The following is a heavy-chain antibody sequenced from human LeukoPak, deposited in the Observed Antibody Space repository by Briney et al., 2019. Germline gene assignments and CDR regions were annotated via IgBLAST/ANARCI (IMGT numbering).Heavy chain of an antibody. CDR2: ISGSGLNT. V-gene: IGHV3-23*01. CDR3: AKGGGYGSGTYSED. J-gene: IGHJ4*02. D-gene: IGHD3-10*01. Sequence: GGSLRLSCAASGFIFSTYGMTWFRQAPGRGLEWVSGISGSGLNTYYADSVKGRFTSSRDNSKNMLYLQMNSLRAEGTAVYYCAKGGGYGSGTYSEDWGQGILVTVSS. CDR1: GFIFSTYG.